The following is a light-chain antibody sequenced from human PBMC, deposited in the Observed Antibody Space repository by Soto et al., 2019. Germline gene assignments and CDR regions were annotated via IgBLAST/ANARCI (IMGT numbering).Light chain of an antibody. V-gene: IGLV2-8*01. CDR1: SSDIGGYNS. J-gene: IGLJ1*01. CDR3: SSYTDRKHLV. CDR2: DVT. Sequence: QSALTQSPSASGSPGQSVTISCTGTSSDIGGYNSVSWYQQHPGKPPKVMIYDVTKRPSGVPDRFSGSKSGNTASLTVSALQAEDEADYYCSSYTDRKHLVFGTGTKLTVL.